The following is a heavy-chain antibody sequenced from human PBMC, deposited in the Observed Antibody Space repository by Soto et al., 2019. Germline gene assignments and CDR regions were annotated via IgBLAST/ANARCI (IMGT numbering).Heavy chain of an antibody. CDR1: GFTFSSYS. CDR2: ISSSSSTI. V-gene: IGHV3-48*01. J-gene: IGHJ4*02. D-gene: IGHD2-15*01. Sequence: GGSLRLSCAASGFTFSSYSMNWVRQAPGKGLEWVSYISSSSSTIYYADSVKGRFTISRDNAKNSLYLQMNSLRAEDTAVYYCARAVVVVTSDFDYWGQGTLVTVSS. CDR3: ARAVVVVTSDFDY.